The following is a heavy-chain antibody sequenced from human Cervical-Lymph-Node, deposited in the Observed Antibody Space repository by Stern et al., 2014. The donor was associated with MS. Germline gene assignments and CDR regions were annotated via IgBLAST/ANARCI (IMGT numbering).Heavy chain of an antibody. CDR3: AKGEGVVDFDY. CDR1: GFTFSSYG. V-gene: IGHV3-30*18. CDR2: ISYDGSNK. D-gene: IGHD1-26*01. J-gene: IGHJ4*02. Sequence: VQLLESGGGVVQPGRSLRLSCAASGFTFSSYGMHWVRQAPGKGLEWVAVISYDGSNKYYADSVKGRFTISRDNSKNTLYLQMNSLRAEDTAVYYCAKGEGVVDFDYWGQGTLVTVSS.